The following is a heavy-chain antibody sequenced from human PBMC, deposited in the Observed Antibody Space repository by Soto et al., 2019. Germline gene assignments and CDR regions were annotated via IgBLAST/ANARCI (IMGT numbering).Heavy chain of an antibody. CDR2: IRSKAYGGTT. D-gene: IGHD6-19*01. Sequence: GGSLRLSCTASGFTFGDYAMSWVRQAPGKGLEWVGFIRSKAYGGTTEYAASVKGRFTISRDDSKSIAYLQMNSLKTEDTAVYYCTRGLLSSGWYKYYYYGMDVWGQGTTVTVSS. CDR1: GFTFGDYA. J-gene: IGHJ6*02. CDR3: TRGLLSSGWYKYYYYGMDV. V-gene: IGHV3-49*04.